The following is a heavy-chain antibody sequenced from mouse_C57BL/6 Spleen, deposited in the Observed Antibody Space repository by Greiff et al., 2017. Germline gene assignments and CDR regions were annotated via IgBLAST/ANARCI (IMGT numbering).Heavy chain of an antibody. Sequence: VQLQQPGAELVKPGASVKMSCKASGYTFTSYWITWVKQRPGQGLEWIGDIYPGSGSTNYNEKFKSKATLTVDTSSSTAYMQLSSLTSEDSAVYYCALKGLLRGYWYFDVWGTGTTVTVSS. CDR3: ALKGLLRGYWYFDV. D-gene: IGHD1-1*01. CDR1: GYTFTSYW. V-gene: IGHV1-55*01. CDR2: IYPGSGST. J-gene: IGHJ1*03.